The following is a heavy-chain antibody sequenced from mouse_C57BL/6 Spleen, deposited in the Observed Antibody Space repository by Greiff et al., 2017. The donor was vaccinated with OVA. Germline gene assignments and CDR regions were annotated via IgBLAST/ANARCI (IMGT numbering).Heavy chain of an antibody. CDR2: IYPRSGNT. D-gene: IGHD1-1*01. J-gene: IGHJ2*01. Sequence: QVQLKESGAELARPGASVKLSCKASGYTFTSYGISWVKQRTGQGLEWIGEIYPRSGNTYYNEKFKGKAPLTADKSSSTAYMELRSLTSEDSAVYFCATPLYGSSYNYFDDWGQGTTLTVSS. V-gene: IGHV1-81*01. CDR1: GYTFTSYG. CDR3: ATPLYGSSYNYFDD.